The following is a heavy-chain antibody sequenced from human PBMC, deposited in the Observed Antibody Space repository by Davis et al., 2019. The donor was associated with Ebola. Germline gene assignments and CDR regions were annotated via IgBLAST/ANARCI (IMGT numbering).Heavy chain of an antibody. D-gene: IGHD3-3*01. CDR2: IKKDGSEK. J-gene: IGHJ5*02. CDR3: ARAIRRGFLEWLGPRSPQNNWFDP. CDR1: GFTFSSYW. V-gene: IGHV3-7*03. Sequence: PGGSLRLSCAASGFTFSSYWMSWVRQAPGKGLEWVANIKKDGSEKYYVDSVKGRFTISRDNAKNSLYLQMNSLRAEDTAVYYCARAIRRGFLEWLGPRSPQNNWFDPWGQGTLVTVSS.